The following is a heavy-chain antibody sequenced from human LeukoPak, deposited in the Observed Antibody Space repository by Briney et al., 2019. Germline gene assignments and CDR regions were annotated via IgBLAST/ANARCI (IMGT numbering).Heavy chain of an antibody. J-gene: IGHJ4*02. V-gene: IGHV3-23*01. Sequence: GGSLSLSCAVSGFTFSSYAMSWVRQAPGKGLEWVSGISGSGGTTYYAESVKGRFTISRDNSKNTLYLQMNSLRAVDTAVYYCAKGSYCDYWGQGTLVTVSS. CDR2: ISGSGGTT. CDR3: AKGSYCDY. CDR1: GFTFSSYA.